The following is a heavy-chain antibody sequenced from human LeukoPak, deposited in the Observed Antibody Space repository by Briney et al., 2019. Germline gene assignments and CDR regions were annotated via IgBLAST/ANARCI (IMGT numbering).Heavy chain of an antibody. D-gene: IGHD6-13*01. CDR2: TYYRSKWYY. J-gene: IGHJ6*03. Sequence: SQTLSLTCAISEYSVSSNSAAWNWVRQSPSRGLEWLGRTYYRSKWYYDYAVSVKSRITINPDTSKNQFSLQLNSVTPEDTAVYYCARGPQLVDYYYIDVWGKGTTVTVSS. V-gene: IGHV6-1*01. CDR3: ARGPQLVDYYYIDV. CDR1: EYSVSSNSAA.